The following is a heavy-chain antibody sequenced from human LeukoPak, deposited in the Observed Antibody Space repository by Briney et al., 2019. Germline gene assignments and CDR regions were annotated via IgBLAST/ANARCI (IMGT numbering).Heavy chain of an antibody. J-gene: IGHJ3*02. CDR1: GYTFTSYY. Sequence: ASVKVSCKASGYTFTSYYMHWVRQAPGQGLEWMGIINPSGGSTSYAQKFQGRVTMTRDTSTSTVYMELRSLRSDDTAVYYCARGRHPYSSGWYVAFDIWGQGTMVTVSS. V-gene: IGHV1-46*01. CDR3: ARGRHPYSSGWYVAFDI. CDR2: INPSGGST. D-gene: IGHD6-19*01.